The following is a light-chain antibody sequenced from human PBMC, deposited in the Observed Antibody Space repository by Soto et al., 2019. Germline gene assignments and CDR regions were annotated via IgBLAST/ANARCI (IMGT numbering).Light chain of an antibody. CDR3: QQDSYWPWT. CDR1: QSISNR. J-gene: IGKJ1*01. Sequence: EIMMTQSPGTLSVSPGARATLSCRASQSISNRLAWYQQKPGQTPRLLIYGASTRATDIPTRLSGGGSGTEFTLTNTSLQSDDLSVYFCQQDSYWPWTFGQWTKVEL. CDR2: GAS. V-gene: IGKV3-15*01.